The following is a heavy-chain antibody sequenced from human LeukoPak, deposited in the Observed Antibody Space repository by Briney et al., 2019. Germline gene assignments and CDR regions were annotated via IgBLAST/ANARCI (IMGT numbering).Heavy chain of an antibody. D-gene: IGHD1-26*01. Sequence: ASVKVSCKASGYTFTAYYMHWVRQAPGQGLEWMGWISAKGGDTNHPQKFQGRVTMTRDTSISTAFMELSRLGFDDTAVYYCARAGERSDEGELRFDYWGQGTLVTVSS. CDR3: ARAGERSDEGELRFDY. J-gene: IGHJ4*02. CDR1: GYTFTAYY. V-gene: IGHV1-2*02. CDR2: ISAKGGDT.